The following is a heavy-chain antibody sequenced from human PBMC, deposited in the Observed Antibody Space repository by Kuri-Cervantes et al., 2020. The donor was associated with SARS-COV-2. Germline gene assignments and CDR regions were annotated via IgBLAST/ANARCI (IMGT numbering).Heavy chain of an antibody. CDR2: IYTSGST. CDR1: GGSFSSYY. J-gene: IGHJ4*02. Sequence: SQTLSLTCAVYGGSFSSYYWSWIRQPAGKGLEWIGRIYTSGSTSYNPSLKSRVTISVDTSKNQFSLKLSSVTAADTAVYYCTRDLGGSNYGGGDYWGQGTLVTVSS. V-gene: IGHV4-4*07. CDR3: TRDLGGSNYGGGDY. D-gene: IGHD4-23*01.